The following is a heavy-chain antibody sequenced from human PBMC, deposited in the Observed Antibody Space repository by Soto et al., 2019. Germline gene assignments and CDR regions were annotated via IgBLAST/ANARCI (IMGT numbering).Heavy chain of an antibody. V-gene: IGHV4-39*01. D-gene: IGHD6-13*01. CDR1: GGSISSSSYY. CDR3: ARHVPGIAAAGTRFDP. Sequence: SETLSLTCTVSGGSISSSSYYWGWIRQPPGKGLEWIGSIYYSGSTNYNPSLKSRVTISVDTSKNQFSLKLGSVTAADTAVYYCARHVPGIAAAGTRFDPWGQGTLVTVSS. J-gene: IGHJ5*02. CDR2: IYYSGST.